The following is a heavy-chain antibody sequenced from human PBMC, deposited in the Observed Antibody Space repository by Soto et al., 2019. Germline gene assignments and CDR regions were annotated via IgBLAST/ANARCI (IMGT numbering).Heavy chain of an antibody. CDR2: INPNSGGT. CDR1: GYTFTGYY. V-gene: IGHV1-2*02. D-gene: IGHD3-9*01. CDR3: ARNILTGKFDYGLDV. J-gene: IGHJ6*02. Sequence: GASVKVSCKASGYTFTGYYMHWVRQAPGQGLEWMGWINPNSGGTNYAQKFQGRVTMTRDTSISTAYMELSRLRSDDTAVYYCARNILTGKFDYGLDVWGQGTTVTVSS.